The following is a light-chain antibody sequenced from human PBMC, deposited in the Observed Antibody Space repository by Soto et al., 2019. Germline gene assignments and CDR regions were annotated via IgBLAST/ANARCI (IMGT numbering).Light chain of an antibody. CDR1: SSDVGGYNY. V-gene: IGLV2-14*01. CDR2: EVS. Sequence: QSALTQPASVSGSPGQSITIYCTGTSSDVGGYNYVSWYQQHPGKAPKLMIYEVSNRPSGVSNRFSGSKSGNTASLTISGLQAEDEADYYCSSYTSSSSYWVFGGGTKVTVL. J-gene: IGLJ3*02. CDR3: SSYTSSSSYWV.